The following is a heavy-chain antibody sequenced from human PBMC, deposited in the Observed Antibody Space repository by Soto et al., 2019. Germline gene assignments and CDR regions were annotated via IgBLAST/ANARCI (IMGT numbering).Heavy chain of an antibody. Sequence: QVQLAESGGGVVQPERSQRLSCTASKFTFASYVMHWVRQAPGEGLEWVALISFDGTNKYYADSVKGRFTISRDNSKNTMYRQMNSLRPEDTAVYYCAREMIPMIMGGMSAMDVWGQGTTVTVS. CDR1: KFTFASYV. V-gene: IGHV3-30*04. CDR3: AREMIPMIMGGMSAMDV. CDR2: ISFDGTNK. J-gene: IGHJ6*02. D-gene: IGHD3-22*01.